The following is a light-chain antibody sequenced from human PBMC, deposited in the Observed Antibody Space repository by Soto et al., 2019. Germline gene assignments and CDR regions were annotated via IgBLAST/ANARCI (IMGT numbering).Light chain of an antibody. V-gene: IGKV3-11*01. CDR1: ESVSSY. J-gene: IGKJ1*01. CDR3: QQRRSWPRT. Sequence: EIVLTQSPATLSLSPGERATLSCRADESVSSYLAWYQQKPGQAPRLLIYDASNRATGVPARFSGSGSGTDFTLTVSSLEPEDFAVYYCQQRRSWPRTFGQGTKVDI. CDR2: DAS.